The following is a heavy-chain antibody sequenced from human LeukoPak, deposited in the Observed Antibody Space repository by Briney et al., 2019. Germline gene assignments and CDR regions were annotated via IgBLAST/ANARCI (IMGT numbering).Heavy chain of an antibody. CDR2: IYYSGST. CDR1: GGSISSSSYY. D-gene: IGHD3-22*01. V-gene: IGHV4-39*01. Sequence: SETLSLTRTVSGGSISSSSYYWGWIRQPPGKGLEWIGSIYYSGSTYYNPSLKRRVTISVDTSKNQFSLKLSSVTAADTAVYYCARPSDSSGKDYWGQGTLVTVSS. CDR3: ARPSDSSGKDY. J-gene: IGHJ4*02.